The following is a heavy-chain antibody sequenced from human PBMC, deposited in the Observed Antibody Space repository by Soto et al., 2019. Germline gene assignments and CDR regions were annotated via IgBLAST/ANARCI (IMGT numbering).Heavy chain of an antibody. CDR2: IIPILGIA. D-gene: IGHD6-6*01. CDR1: GGTFSSYT. CDR3: ARRKNSLVRYSPLGG. Sequence: QVQLVQSGAEVKKPGSSVKVSCKASGGTFSSYTISWVRQAPGQGLEWMGRIIPILGIANYAQKFQGRVTITADKSTSTAYMELSSLRSEDTGVYYCARRKNSLVRYSPLGGWGQGTLVTVSS. J-gene: IGHJ4*02. V-gene: IGHV1-69*02.